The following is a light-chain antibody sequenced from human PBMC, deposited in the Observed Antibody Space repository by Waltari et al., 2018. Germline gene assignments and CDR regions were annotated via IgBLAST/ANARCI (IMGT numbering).Light chain of an antibody. J-gene: IGLJ2*01. CDR3: GTWDNTLSAGV. CDR1: SSNIGNNY. V-gene: IGLV1-51*01. Sequence: QSVLTQPPPVSAAPGQKVIISCSGSSSNIGNNYVSWYQQLPGTAPKLLIYDNNKRPSGIPDRFSCSKAGTSATLGITGLQTGDEADYYCGTWDNTLSAGVFGGGTKLTVL. CDR2: DNN.